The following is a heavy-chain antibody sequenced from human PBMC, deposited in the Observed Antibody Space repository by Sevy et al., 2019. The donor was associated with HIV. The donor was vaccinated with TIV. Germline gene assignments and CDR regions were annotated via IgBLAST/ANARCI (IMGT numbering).Heavy chain of an antibody. CDR2: ISSSGSTI. Sequence: GGSLRLSCAASGFTFSDYYMSWIRQAPGKGLEWVSYISSSGSTIYYADSVKGGFTISRENAKNSLYLQMNSLRAEDTAVYYCARVERGYCSGGSCYSMGYYGMDVWGQGTTVTVSS. CDR1: GFTFSDYY. J-gene: IGHJ6*02. CDR3: ARVERGYCSGGSCYSMGYYGMDV. D-gene: IGHD2-15*01. V-gene: IGHV3-11*01.